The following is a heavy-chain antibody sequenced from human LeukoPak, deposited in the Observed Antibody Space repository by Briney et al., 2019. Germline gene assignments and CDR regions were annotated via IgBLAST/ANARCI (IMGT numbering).Heavy chain of an antibody. Sequence: QPSETLSLTCTVSGGSINNYYWSWIRQPAGKGLEWIGRIYTRGSTNYNPSLKSRITMSVDTSKNQFSLKLSSVTAADPAVYYCARGRYCSADICSGGDAFDIWGQGTMVSVSS. V-gene: IGHV4-4*07. CDR1: GGSINNYY. CDR3: ARGRYCSADICSGGDAFDI. CDR2: IYTRGST. D-gene: IGHD2-15*01. J-gene: IGHJ3*02.